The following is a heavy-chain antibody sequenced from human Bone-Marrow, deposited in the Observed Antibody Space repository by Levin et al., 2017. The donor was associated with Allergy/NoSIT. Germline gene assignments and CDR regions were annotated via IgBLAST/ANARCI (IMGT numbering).Heavy chain of an antibody. CDR3: AKEVGGTAQGYFQH. V-gene: IGHV3-23*01. D-gene: IGHD1-26*01. J-gene: IGHJ1*01. CDR1: GFTFSNYA. CDR2: ISFTGGNT. Sequence: LSLTCAASGFTFSNYAMTWVRQAPGKGLEWVSIISFTGGNTYYADSVRGRFTISRDNSKNTLYLQMNSLRAEDTAVYYCAKEVGGTAQGYFQHWGQGTLVTVSS.